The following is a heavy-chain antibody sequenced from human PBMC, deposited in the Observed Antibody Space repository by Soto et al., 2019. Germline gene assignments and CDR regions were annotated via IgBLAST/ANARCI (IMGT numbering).Heavy chain of an antibody. CDR2: IIPTFGAA. V-gene: IGHV1-69*01. J-gene: IGHJ4*02. Sequence: QVQLVQSGAEVRKPGSSVKVSCKASGDTFSRNSINWLRQAPGQGPEYMGGIIPTFGAANYAQRFQGRLTSSADESTTTIYMELTSLRPEDTAIYYCTTPSSGHDFLFEHWGQGTLVTVSS. D-gene: IGHD5-12*01. CDR1: GDTFSRNS. CDR3: TTPSSGHDFLFEH.